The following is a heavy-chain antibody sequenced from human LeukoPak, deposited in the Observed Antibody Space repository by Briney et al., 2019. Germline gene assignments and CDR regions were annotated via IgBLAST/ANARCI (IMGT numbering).Heavy chain of an antibody. CDR2: ISGDGATT. CDR1: GFTFDDYP. V-gene: IGHV3-43*02. CDR3: AKDSY. Sequence: PEGPLRFSCAASGFTFDDYPMHGVRQGPGKGLEWLSLISGDGATTYYADSVTARFTISRDNIKNSLYLQMNSLRTEDTALYSCAKDSYWGQGTLVTVSS. J-gene: IGHJ4*02.